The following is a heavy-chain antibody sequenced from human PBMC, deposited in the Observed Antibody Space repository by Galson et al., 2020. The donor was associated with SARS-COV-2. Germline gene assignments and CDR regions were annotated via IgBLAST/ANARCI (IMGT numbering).Heavy chain of an antibody. Sequence: SETLSLTCDVSGGSIISNNWWTWVRLPPGKGLEWLGEIHHSGNTNYNPSLRSRVILSVDKSKNQFSLKLSSVTAADTAVYYCASLFSDGGSYVWFDPWGQGTLVTVSS. CDR1: GGSIISNNW. CDR2: IHHSGNT. CDR3: ASLFSDGGSYVWFDP. J-gene: IGHJ5*02. D-gene: IGHD1-26*01. V-gene: IGHV4-4*02.